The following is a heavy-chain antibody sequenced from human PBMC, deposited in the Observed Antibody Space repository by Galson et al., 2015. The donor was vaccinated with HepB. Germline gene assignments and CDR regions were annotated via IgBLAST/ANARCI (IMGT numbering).Heavy chain of an antibody. CDR2: IGITSDT. CDR1: GFPFSTSD. J-gene: IGHJ4*02. Sequence: LRLSCAASGFPFSTSDFHWVRQAAGKDLEWVSAIGITSDTHYPDSVKGRFTISRENGRRSVYLQMNGLRAGDTAIYYCARAAPGFTASHHLDHWGQGILVTVSS. V-gene: IGHV3-13*04. D-gene: IGHD2-2*01. CDR3: ARAAPGFTASHHLDH.